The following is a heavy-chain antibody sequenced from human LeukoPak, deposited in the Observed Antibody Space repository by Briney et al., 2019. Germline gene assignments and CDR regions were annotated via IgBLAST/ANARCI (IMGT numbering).Heavy chain of an antibody. CDR2: ISWNSGSI. V-gene: IGHV3-9*01. Sequence: PGGSLRLSCAASGFTVSSNYMSWVRQAPGKGLEWVSGISWNSGSIGYADSVKGRFTISRDNAKNSLYLQMNSLRADDTALYYCARSLPTDNGGTGYWGQGTLVTVSS. CDR3: ARSLPTDNGGTGY. D-gene: IGHD4-23*01. CDR1: GFTVSSNY. J-gene: IGHJ4*02.